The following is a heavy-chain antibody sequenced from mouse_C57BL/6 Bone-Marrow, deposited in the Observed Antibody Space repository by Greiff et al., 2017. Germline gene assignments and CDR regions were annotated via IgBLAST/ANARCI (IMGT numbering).Heavy chain of an antibody. V-gene: IGHV5-6*02. CDR2: ISSGGSST. D-gene: IGHD2-12*01. CDR3: AGRLLRWFVY. Sequence: EVMLVESGGDLVKPGGSLKLSCAASGFTFSSYGMSWVRQTPDKRLEWVAYISSGGSSTYYPDTVKGRFTISRDNAKNTLYLQMRSLRSEDPAMYYGAGRLLRWFVYWGQGTRVTVSA. J-gene: IGHJ3*01. CDR1: GFTFSSYG.